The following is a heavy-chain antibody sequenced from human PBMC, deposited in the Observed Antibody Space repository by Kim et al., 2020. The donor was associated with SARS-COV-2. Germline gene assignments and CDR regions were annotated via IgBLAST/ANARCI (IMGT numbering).Heavy chain of an antibody. Sequence: AQKFQGRVTMTRNTSMSTAYMELSSLRPEDPAVYYCARGVKIFAANWFDPWGQGTLVTVSS. CDR3: ARGVKIFAANWFDP. D-gene: IGHD3-3*01. V-gene: IGHV1-8*01. J-gene: IGHJ5*02.